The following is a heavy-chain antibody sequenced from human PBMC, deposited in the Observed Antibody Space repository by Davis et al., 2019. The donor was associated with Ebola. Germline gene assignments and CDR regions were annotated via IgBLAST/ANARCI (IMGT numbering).Heavy chain of an antibody. CDR2: VNGDGTNT. Sequence: GESLKISCAASGFTFSSYAMSWVRQAPGKGLVWVSRVNGDGTNTRYADSVEGRFTISRDNAKNTLYLQMNSLRAEDTAVYYCARDPQSYGDYLEGDALDIWGQGSMVTVSS. J-gene: IGHJ3*02. CDR1: GFTFSSYA. V-gene: IGHV3-74*01. D-gene: IGHD4-17*01. CDR3: ARDPQSYGDYLEGDALDI.